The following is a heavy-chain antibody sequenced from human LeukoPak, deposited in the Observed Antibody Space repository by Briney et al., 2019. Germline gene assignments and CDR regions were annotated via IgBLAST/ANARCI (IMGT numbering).Heavy chain of an antibody. CDR3: AKDSTYGSPFDY. D-gene: IGHD3-10*01. CDR2: ISSSGGTM. Sequence: QPGGSLRLSCAASGFTFSSYEMNWVRQAPAKGLEWLSYISSSGGTMYYADSVKGRFTISRDNAKNSLYLQMSSLRAEDTAVYYCAKDSTYGSPFDYWGQGTLVTVSS. CDR1: GFTFSSYE. J-gene: IGHJ4*02. V-gene: IGHV3-48*03.